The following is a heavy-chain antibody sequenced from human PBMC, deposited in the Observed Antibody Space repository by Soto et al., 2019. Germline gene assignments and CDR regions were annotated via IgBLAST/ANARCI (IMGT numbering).Heavy chain of an antibody. V-gene: IGHV4-30-2*01. CDR2: IYHSGST. Sequence: PSETLSLTCAVSGGSISSGGYSWSWIRQPPGKGLEWIGYIYHSGSTYYNPSLKSRVTISVDRSKNQFSLKLSSVTAADTAVYYCARLRWLRLMGTQWLAFDYWGQGTLVTVSS. CDR1: GGSISSGGYS. CDR3: ARLRWLRLMGTQWLAFDY. J-gene: IGHJ4*02. D-gene: IGHD5-12*01.